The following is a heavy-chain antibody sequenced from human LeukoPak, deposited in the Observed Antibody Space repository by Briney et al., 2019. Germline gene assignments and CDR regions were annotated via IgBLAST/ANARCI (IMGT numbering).Heavy chain of an antibody. J-gene: IGHJ6*04. CDR2: ISSSGSTI. V-gene: IGHV3-48*04. Sequence: GGSLRLSCAASGFTFSNYRMNWVRQAPGKGLEWVSYISSSGSTIYYADSVKGRFTISRDNAKNSLYLQMNSLRAEDTAVYYCAELGITMIGGVWGKGTTVTISS. CDR3: AELGITMIGGV. CDR1: GFTFSNYR. D-gene: IGHD3-10*02.